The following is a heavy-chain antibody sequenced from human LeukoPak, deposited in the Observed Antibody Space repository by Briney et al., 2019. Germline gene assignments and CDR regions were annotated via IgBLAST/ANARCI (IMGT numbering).Heavy chain of an antibody. V-gene: IGHV1-2*02. CDR1: GYTCSGTGWY. J-gene: IGHJ4*02. D-gene: IGHD3-10*01. CDR3: ARDGPAQMVDFDY. CDR2: IYPNNGAT. Sequence: ASVKVSCKASGYTCSGTGWYLYWLRQAPGQGLECMGWIYPNNGATAYAQKFQGRVAMTRDTSITTAYMELSGLRPDDTAVYYCARDGPAQMVDFDYWGQGTLVTVSS.